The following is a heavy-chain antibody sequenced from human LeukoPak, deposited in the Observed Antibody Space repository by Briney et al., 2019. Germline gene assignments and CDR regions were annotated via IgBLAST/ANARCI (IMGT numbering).Heavy chain of an antibody. CDR2: ITGSGNSV. J-gene: IGHJ4*02. CDR1: GFTFSDPI. D-gene: IGHD2-2*01. Sequence: GGSLRLSCAPSGFTFSDPIMNCVRQAPGKGLEWVSYITGSGNSVYYADSVEGRFTISRDNAKNSLYLQMESLRDEDTAVYYCAKNLIGGPAALIDFWGQGALVTLSS. CDR3: AKNLIGGPAALIDF. V-gene: IGHV3-48*02.